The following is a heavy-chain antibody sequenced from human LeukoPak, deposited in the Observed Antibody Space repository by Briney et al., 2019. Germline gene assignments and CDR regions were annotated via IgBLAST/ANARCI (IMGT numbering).Heavy chain of an antibody. CDR1: GFTFSGSA. V-gene: IGHV3-73*01. J-gene: IGHJ4*02. D-gene: IGHD1-26*01. CDR3: TRLGPLVGATVDY. Sequence: PGGSLKLSCAASGFTFSGSAMHWVRQASGKGLEWVGRIRSKANSYATAYAASVKGRFTISRDDSKNTAYLQMNSLKTEDTAVYYCTRLGPLVGATVDYWGQGTLVTVSS. CDR2: IRSKANSYAT.